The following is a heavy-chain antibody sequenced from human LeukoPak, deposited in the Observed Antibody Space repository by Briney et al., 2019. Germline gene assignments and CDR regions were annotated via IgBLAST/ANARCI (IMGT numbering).Heavy chain of an antibody. CDR1: GFTFSSYG. V-gene: IGHV3-30*02. CDR3: AKDPGIAVAGYFDY. J-gene: IGHJ4*02. CDR2: IRYDGSNK. Sequence: PGGSLRLSCAASGFTFSSYGMHWVRQAPGKGLEWVAFIRYDGSNKYYADSVKGRFTISRDNSKNTLYLQMNSPRAEDTAVYYCAKDPGIAVAGYFDYWGQGTLVTVSS. D-gene: IGHD6-19*01.